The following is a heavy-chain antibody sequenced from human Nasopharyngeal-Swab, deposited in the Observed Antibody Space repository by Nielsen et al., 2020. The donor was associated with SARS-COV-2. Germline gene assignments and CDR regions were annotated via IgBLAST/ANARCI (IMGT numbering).Heavy chain of an antibody. CDR3: ARGAIDYYDSSGYGA. D-gene: IGHD3-22*01. CDR2: IYYSGST. Sequence: WIRQPPGKGLEWIGYIYYSGSTYYNPSLKRRVTISVDTSKNQFSLKLSSVTAADTAVYYCARGAIDYYDSSGYGAWGQGTLVTVSS. J-gene: IGHJ5*02. V-gene: IGHV4-31*02.